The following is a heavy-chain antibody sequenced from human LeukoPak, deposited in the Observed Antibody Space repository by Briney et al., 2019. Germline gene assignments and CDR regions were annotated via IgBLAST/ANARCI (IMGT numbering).Heavy chain of an antibody. D-gene: IGHD3-9*01. V-gene: IGHV4-59*08. CDR2: IHSTGNT. CDR1: GGSITDHY. J-gene: IGHJ3*02. CDR3: ARHQAVRYFDWLLHDAFDI. Sequence: KASETLSLTCTVSGGSITDHYWSWIRQPPGKGLELTGHIHSTGNTFYKPSLKSRVTISVDTSKNQFSLKLSSVTAADTAVYYCARHQAVRYFDWLLHDAFDIWGQGTMVTVSS.